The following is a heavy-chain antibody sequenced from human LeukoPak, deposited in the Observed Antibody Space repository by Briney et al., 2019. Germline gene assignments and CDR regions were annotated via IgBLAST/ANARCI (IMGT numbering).Heavy chain of an antibody. CDR2: ISSSSSYI. J-gene: IGHJ5*02. Sequence: PGGSLRLSCAASGFTFSSYSMNWVRQAPGKGLEWVSSISSSSSYIYYADSVKGRFTISRDNAKNSLYLQMNSLRAEDTAVYYCARASYYDFWGGFRTFTTWGKEPRVTVPS. CDR1: GFTFSSYS. CDR3: ARASYYDFWGGFRTFTT. V-gene: IGHV3-21*01. D-gene: IGHD3-3*01.